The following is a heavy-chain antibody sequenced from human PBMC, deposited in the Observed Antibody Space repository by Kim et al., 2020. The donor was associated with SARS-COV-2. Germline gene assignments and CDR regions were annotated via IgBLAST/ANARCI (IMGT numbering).Heavy chain of an antibody. Sequence: GGSLRLSCAASGFTFSSYWMHWVRQAPGKGLVWVSRINSDGSSTSYADSVKGRFTISRDNAKNTLYLQMNSLRAEDTAVYYCARGSTVTTSVSMRYGMDVWGQGTTVTVSS. J-gene: IGHJ6*01. V-gene: IGHV3-74*01. CDR1: GFTFSSYW. CDR3: ARGSTVTTSVSMRYGMDV. D-gene: IGHD4-17*01. CDR2: INSDGSST.